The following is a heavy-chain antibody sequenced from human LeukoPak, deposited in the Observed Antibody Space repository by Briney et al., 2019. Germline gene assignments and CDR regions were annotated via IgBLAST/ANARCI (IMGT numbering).Heavy chain of an antibody. J-gene: IGHJ3*02. CDR3: ARDRHFVAFDI. Sequence: GGSLRLSCAASGFTFSNTNMNWVRQAPGKGLKWVSFISASSNYIYYADSVKGRFTISRDNAKNSVSLQINSLRAEDTALYYCARDRHFVAFDIWGQGTMVTVSS. V-gene: IGHV3-21*01. CDR1: GFTFSNTN. CDR2: ISASSNYI.